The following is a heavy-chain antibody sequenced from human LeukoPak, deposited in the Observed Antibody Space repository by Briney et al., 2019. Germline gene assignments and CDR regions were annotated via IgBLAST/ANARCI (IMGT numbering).Heavy chain of an antibody. CDR2: ISTTSDTI. CDR1: GFTFSGYS. Sequence: GGSLRLSCAASGFTFSGYSMNWLRQAPGKRLEWVSYISTTSDTIYFADSVKVRFTISRDNAKNSLYLQMNSLRVEDTAVYHCARDSRAPYWYFDLWGRGTLVTVSS. D-gene: IGHD2/OR15-2a*01. V-gene: IGHV3-48*01. CDR3: ARDSRAPYWYFDL. J-gene: IGHJ2*01.